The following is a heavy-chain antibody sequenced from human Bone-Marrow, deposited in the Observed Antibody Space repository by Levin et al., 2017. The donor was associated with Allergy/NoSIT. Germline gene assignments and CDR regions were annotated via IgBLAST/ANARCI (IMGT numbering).Heavy chain of an antibody. J-gene: IGHJ2*01. Sequence: GESLKISCAASGFTFSSYAMTWVRQAPGKGLEWVSAIGSRGHTYYADSVKGRFTISRDNSKNTAYLQMSSLRAEDTAVYYCARAHDCSGGTCYYWSFDVWGRGTLVTVSS. D-gene: IGHD2-15*01. CDR2: IGSRGHT. CDR3: ARAHDCSGGTCYYWSFDV. CDR1: GFTFSSYA. V-gene: IGHV3-23*01.